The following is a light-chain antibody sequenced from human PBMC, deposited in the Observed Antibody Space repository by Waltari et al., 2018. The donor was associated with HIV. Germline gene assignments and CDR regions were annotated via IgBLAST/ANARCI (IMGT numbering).Light chain of an antibody. CDR3: QSYDSRLSGSVV. V-gene: IGLV1-40*01. Sequence: QSALTQPPSVSGAPGQSVTISCSGSNSTIGAGFDVPWYQQVPGTAPQLLIYDNNNRPSGVPDRFSGSKSGTSASLAINGLQSKDEADYYCQSYDSRLSGSVVFGGGTKVTVL. CDR2: DNN. CDR1: NSTIGAGFD. J-gene: IGLJ2*01.